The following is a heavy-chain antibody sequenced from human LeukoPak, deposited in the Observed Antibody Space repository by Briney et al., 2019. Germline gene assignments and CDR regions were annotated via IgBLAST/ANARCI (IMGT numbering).Heavy chain of an antibody. V-gene: IGHV4-59*01. Sequence: PSETLSLTCTVSGGSISSYYWSWIRQPPGKGLEWLGYIYYSGSTNYNPSLKSRVTISVDTSKNQFSLKLSSVTAADTAVYYCARAGYCSSTSCYHDAFDIWGQGTMVTVSS. CDR2: IYYSGST. CDR3: ARAGYCSSTSCYHDAFDI. D-gene: IGHD2-2*01. J-gene: IGHJ3*02. CDR1: GGSISSYY.